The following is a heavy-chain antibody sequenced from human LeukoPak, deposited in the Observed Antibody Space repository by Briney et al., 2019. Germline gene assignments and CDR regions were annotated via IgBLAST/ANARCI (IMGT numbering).Heavy chain of an antibody. Sequence: GGSLRLSCAASGFTFSSYAMSWVRQAPGKGLEWVSAISGSGGSTYYADSVKGRFTISRDNSKNTLYLQMNSLRAKDTAVYYCARDGITMVRGVIAFDYWGQGTLVTVSS. CDR1: GFTFSSYA. CDR2: ISGSGGST. J-gene: IGHJ4*02. D-gene: IGHD3-10*01. CDR3: ARDGITMVRGVIAFDY. V-gene: IGHV3-23*01.